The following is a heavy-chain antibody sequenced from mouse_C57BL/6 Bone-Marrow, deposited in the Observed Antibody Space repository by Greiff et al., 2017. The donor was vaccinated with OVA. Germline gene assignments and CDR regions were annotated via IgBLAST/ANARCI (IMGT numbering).Heavy chain of an antibody. D-gene: IGHD4-1*01. CDR3: TTDWDYFDY. CDR2: IDPENGDT. J-gene: IGHJ2*01. CDR1: GFNIKDDY. Sequence: EVQLQQSGAELVRPGASVKLSCTASGFNIKDDYMHWVKQRPEQGLEWIGWIDPENGDTEYASKFQGKATITADTSSNTAYLQLSSLTSEDTAVYYCTTDWDYFDYWGKGTTLTVSS. V-gene: IGHV14-4*01.